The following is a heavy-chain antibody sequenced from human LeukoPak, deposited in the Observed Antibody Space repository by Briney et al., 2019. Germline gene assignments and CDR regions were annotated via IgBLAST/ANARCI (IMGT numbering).Heavy chain of an antibody. J-gene: IGHJ6*03. D-gene: IGHD2/OR15-2a*01. Sequence: GGSLRLSCAASGFTFSSYAMSWVRRAPGKGLEWVSAISGSGGSTYYADFVKGRFTISRDNSKNTLYLQMNSLRAEDTAVYYCATDLDSSYYYYYMDVWGKGTTVTVSS. CDR3: ATDLDSSYYYYYMDV. CDR2: ISGSGGST. V-gene: IGHV3-23*01. CDR1: GFTFSSYA.